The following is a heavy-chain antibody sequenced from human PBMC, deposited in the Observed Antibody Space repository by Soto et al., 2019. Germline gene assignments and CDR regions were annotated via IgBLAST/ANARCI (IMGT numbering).Heavy chain of an antibody. CDR2: ISAYSGKT. V-gene: IGHV1-18*01. J-gene: IGHJ4*02. Sequence: QVQLVQSGGEVKKPGASVKVSCQASGYTFSNYAISWLRQAPGQGPEWMGWISAYSGKTDYAPKFQDRLTLTTDTSTSTAYMELRSRRSDDTAVYYCTKDEPRWLHGPFDYWGQGTLVTVSS. CDR1: GYTFSNYA. D-gene: IGHD5-18*01. CDR3: TKDEPRWLHGPFDY.